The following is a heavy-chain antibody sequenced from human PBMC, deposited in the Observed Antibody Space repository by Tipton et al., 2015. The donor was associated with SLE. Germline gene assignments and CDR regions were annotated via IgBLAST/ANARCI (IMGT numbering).Heavy chain of an antibody. CDR3: ARGPPGYSSGWYLDY. CDR1: GGSISIYY. CDR2: ISYSGST. D-gene: IGHD6-19*01. V-gene: IGHV4-59*01. J-gene: IGHJ4*02. Sequence: LRLSCTVSGGSISIYYWSWIRQPPGKGLEWIGFISYSGSTNYNLSLKSRVTISVDTPKNQFSLKLSSVTAADTALYYCARGPPGYSSGWYLDYWGQGTLVTVSS.